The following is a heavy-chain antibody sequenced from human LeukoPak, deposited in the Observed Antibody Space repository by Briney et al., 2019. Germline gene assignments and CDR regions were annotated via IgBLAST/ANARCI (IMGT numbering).Heavy chain of an antibody. D-gene: IGHD6-19*01. CDR2: ISSGSSYI. Sequence: GGSLRLSCAASGFTFSSYSMNWVRQAPGKGLEWVSSISSGSSYIYYADSVKGRFTISRENAKNSLYLQMNSLRAEDTAVYYCSRGSGWYGPYFDYWGQGTLVTVAS. CDR3: SRGSGWYGPYFDY. J-gene: IGHJ4*02. CDR1: GFTFSSYS. V-gene: IGHV3-21*04.